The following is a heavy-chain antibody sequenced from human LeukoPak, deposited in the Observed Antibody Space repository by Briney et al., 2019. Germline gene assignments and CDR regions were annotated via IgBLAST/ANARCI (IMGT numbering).Heavy chain of an antibody. D-gene: IGHD5-24*01. Sequence: SETLSLTCTVSGGSISSYYWSWIRQPPGKGLEWIGYIYYSGSTNYNPSLKSRVTISVDTSKNQFSLKLSSVTAADTAVYYCARDRGRWLQFGYWGQGTLVTVSS. V-gene: IGHV4-59*01. J-gene: IGHJ4*02. CDR3: ARDRGRWLQFGY. CDR1: GGSISSYY. CDR2: IYYSGST.